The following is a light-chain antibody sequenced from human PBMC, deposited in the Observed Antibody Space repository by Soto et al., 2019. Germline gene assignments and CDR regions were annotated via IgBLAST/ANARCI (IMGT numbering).Light chain of an antibody. Sequence: QSVLTHPASVTGSAGQSITISCTRTSSDVGGYNYVSWYQQHPGKAPKLMIYDVSSRPSGVSNRFSGSKSGNTASLTISGLQAEDEADYYCSSYTSSTTLYVFGTGTKSPS. V-gene: IGLV2-14*01. CDR1: SSDVGGYNY. CDR2: DVS. CDR3: SSYTSSTTLYV. J-gene: IGLJ1*01.